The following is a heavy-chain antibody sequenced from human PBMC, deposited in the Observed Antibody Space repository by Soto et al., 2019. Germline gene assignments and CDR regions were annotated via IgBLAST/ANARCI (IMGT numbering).Heavy chain of an antibody. D-gene: IGHD6-13*01. CDR3: ASERAIAASGIFYY. CDR2: TSYDGKNK. V-gene: IGHV3-30*04. J-gene: IGHJ4*02. CDR1: GFTFSNFV. Sequence: QVQLVESGGGVVQPGGSLRLSCAASGFTFSNFVIHWVRQAPGKGLEWVAATSYDGKNKDHADSVKGRFTISRDNSKNTLYLQMNSLRHEDTAVYFCASERAIAASGIFYYCGQGTLVTVSS.